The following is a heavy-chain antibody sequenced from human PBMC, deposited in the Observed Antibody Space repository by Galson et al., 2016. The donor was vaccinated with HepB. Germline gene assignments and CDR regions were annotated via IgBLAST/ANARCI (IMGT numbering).Heavy chain of an antibody. V-gene: IGHV3-15*01. J-gene: IGHJ3*02. Sequence: SLRLSCAASGFTFSDAWMNWVRQAPGKGLEWVGRSKGNTDGGATDYAVPVKGRFTISRDDSKNTLYLQMNSLKTEDTAVYYCARDSGYCNNFDCRGDAFDMWGQGTMVTVSS. CDR2: SKGNTDGGAT. CDR3: ARDSGYCNNFDCRGDAFDM. D-gene: IGHD2-8*01. CDR1: GFTFSDAW.